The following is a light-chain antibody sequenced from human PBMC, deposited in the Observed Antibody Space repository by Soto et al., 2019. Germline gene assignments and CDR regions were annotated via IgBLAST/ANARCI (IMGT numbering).Light chain of an antibody. V-gene: IGKV3-11*01. J-gene: IGKJ4*01. CDR2: DAS. CDR1: QSVGTY. Sequence: EIVLTQSPATLSLSPGERATLSCRASQSVGTYLAWYQQKPVQAPRLLIYDASNRATGIPARFSGSGSGTDFTLTISSLEPEDFAVYYCQQRRDWPLTFGGGTQVETK. CDR3: QQRRDWPLT.